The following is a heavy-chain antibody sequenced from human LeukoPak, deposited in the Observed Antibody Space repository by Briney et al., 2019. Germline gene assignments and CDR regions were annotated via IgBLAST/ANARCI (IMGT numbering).Heavy chain of an antibody. D-gene: IGHD1-26*01. CDR1: GGSISSYY. CDR2: IYTSGST. J-gene: IGHJ5*02. CDR3: ASAGDLRRQGFDP. V-gene: IGHV4-4*09. Sequence: SETLSLTCTVSGGSISSYYWSWIRQPPGKGLEWIGYIYTSGSTNYNPSLKSRVTISVDTSKNQFSLKLSSVTAADTAVYYCASAGDLRRQGFDPWGQGTLVTVSS.